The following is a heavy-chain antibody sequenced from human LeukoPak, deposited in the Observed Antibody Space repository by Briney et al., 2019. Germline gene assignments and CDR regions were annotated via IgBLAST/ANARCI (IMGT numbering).Heavy chain of an antibody. Sequence: PGGSLRLSCAASGFTLSSYAMSWVRQAPGKGLEWVSAISGSGGSTYYADSVKGRFTISRDNSKTTLYLQMDSMRAEDTAMYYCARDNGYSYGHPYDYWGEGTLVTVSS. J-gene: IGHJ4*02. CDR2: ISGSGGST. CDR1: GFTLSSYA. CDR3: ARDNGYSYGHPYDY. D-gene: IGHD5-18*01. V-gene: IGHV3-23*01.